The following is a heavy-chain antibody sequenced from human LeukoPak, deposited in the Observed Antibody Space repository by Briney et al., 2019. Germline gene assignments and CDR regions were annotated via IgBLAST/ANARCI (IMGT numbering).Heavy chain of an antibody. J-gene: IGHJ4*02. Sequence: GGSLRLSCAASGFTFSTYSMSWVRQAPGKGLEWISYISHTGSPIYYADSVKGRFTISRDNAKNSVSLQMNSQRDEDTAVYYCARDRGYCTGGACYRWFDNWAQGTLVAVSS. CDR2: ISHTGSPI. V-gene: IGHV3-48*02. CDR3: ARDRGYCTGGACYRWFDN. D-gene: IGHD2-8*02. CDR1: GFTFSTYS.